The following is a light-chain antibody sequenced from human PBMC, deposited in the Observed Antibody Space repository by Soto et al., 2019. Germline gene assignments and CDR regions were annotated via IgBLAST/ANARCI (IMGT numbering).Light chain of an antibody. CDR2: VAS. CDR3: HQYAGSHRT. J-gene: IGKJ1*01. CDR1: QSLINNY. V-gene: IGKV3-20*01. Sequence: EIVLTQSPDTLSLSPGERATLSCRASQSLINNYLAWYQQRPGQAPRLLFYVASNRATGVPDRFSGSGSGTDFTLTISRLEPEDFAVYYCHQYAGSHRTFGQGTKVEIK.